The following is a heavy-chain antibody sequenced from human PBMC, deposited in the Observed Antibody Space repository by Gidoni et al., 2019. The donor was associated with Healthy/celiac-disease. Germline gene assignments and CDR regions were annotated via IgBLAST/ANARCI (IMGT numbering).Heavy chain of an antibody. CDR3: ARDPPRRSTPRPVDY. CDR2: ISSSSSYI. V-gene: IGHV3-21*01. Sequence: EVQLVESGGGLVKPGGSLRLSCDASGLTFSSYSMNWVRQAPGKGLEWVSSISSSSSYIYYADSVKGRFTISRDNAKNSLYLQMNSLRAEDTAVYYCARDPPRRSTPRPVDYWGQGTLVTVSS. D-gene: IGHD4-17*01. J-gene: IGHJ4*02. CDR1: GLTFSSYS.